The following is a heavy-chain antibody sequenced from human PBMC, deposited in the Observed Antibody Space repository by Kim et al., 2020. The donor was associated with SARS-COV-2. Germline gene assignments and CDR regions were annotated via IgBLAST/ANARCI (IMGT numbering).Heavy chain of an antibody. CDR2: INHSGST. CDR1: GGSFSGYY. V-gene: IGHV4-34*01. CDR3: ARYCSSTSTPVVDYFDY. J-gene: IGHJ4*02. D-gene: IGHD2-2*01. Sequence: SETLPLTCAVYGGSFSGYYWSWIRQPPGKGLEWIGEINHSGSTNYNPSLKSRVTISVDTSKNQFSLKLSSVTAADTAVYYCARYCSSTSTPVVDYFDYWGQGTLVTVSS.